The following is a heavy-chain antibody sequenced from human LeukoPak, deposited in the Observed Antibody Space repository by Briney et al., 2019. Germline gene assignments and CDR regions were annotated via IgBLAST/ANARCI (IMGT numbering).Heavy chain of an antibody. J-gene: IGHJ4*02. CDR2: IWFDGSHK. CDR1: GITVTTNG. Sequence: GGSLRLSCAASGITVTTNGMHWVRQAPGKGLEWVALIWFDGSHKYYADSVKGRFTISRDNSKNTLFLQMNSLSADDTAVYYCARDREYSSSSSLDYWGQGTLVTVSS. D-gene: IGHD6-6*01. V-gene: IGHV3-33*01. CDR3: ARDREYSSSSSLDY.